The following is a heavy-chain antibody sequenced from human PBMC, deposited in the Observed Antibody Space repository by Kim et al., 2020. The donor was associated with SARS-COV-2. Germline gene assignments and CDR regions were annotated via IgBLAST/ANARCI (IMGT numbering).Heavy chain of an antibody. CDR3: ARDGGGLRPDI. CDR1: GFTFSWYW. J-gene: IGHJ3*02. V-gene: IGHV3-74*01. D-gene: IGHD5-12*01. CDR2: IKGDGSGT. Sequence: GGSLRLSCAASGFTFSWYWMHWVRQAPGKGLVWVSRIKGDGSGTSYADSVKGRFTISRDNAKNTLYLQMNSLRAEDTAVYYCARDGGGLRPDIWGHGTMVTVSS.